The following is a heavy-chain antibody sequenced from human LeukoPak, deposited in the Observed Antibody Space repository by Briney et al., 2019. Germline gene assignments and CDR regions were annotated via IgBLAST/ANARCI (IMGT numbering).Heavy chain of an antibody. D-gene: IGHD1-26*01. CDR3: ASGSYPYFDY. J-gene: IGHJ4*02. CDR1: GGSINTYY. V-gene: IGHV4-59*08. CDR2: IYYSGST. Sequence: SETLSLTCTVSGGSINTYYWSWIRQPPGKGLEWIGYIYYSGSTNYNPSLKSRVTISVDTSKNQFSLKLSSVTAADTAVYYCASGSYPYFDYWGQGTLVTVSS.